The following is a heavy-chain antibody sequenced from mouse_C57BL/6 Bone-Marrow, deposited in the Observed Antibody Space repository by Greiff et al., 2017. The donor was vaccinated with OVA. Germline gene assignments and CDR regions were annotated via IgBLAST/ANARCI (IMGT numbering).Heavy chain of an antibody. CDR2: ISSGGSYT. Sequence: EVKLVESGGDLVKPGGSLKLSCAASGFTFSSYGMSWVRQTPDKRLEWVATISSGGSYTYYPDSVKGRFTISRDNAKNTLYLQMSSLKSEDTAMYYCARQVITTVVAAGYYFDYWGQGTTLTVSS. CDR1: GFTFSSYG. J-gene: IGHJ2*01. CDR3: ARQVITTVVAAGYYFDY. V-gene: IGHV5-6*02. D-gene: IGHD1-1*01.